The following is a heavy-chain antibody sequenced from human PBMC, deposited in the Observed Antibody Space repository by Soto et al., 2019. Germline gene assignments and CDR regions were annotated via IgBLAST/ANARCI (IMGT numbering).Heavy chain of an antibody. CDR2: ISSGGSII. CDR1: GFTFNDYY. Sequence: GSLRLSCAASGFTFNDYYMSWIRQAPGKGLEWVSYISSGGSIIYYVDSVKGRFTISRDNAKNSLYLQMNNLRAEDTAVYYCARGLGLELRYYFYYMDVWGKGTTVTVSS. CDR3: ARGLGLELRYYFYYMDV. J-gene: IGHJ6*03. D-gene: IGHD1-7*01. V-gene: IGHV3-11*01.